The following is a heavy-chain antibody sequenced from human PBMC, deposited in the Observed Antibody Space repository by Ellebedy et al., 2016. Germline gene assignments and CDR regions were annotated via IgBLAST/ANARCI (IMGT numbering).Heavy chain of an antibody. D-gene: IGHD6-19*01. CDR1: GFTFSSYG. J-gene: IGHJ4*02. Sequence: GGSLRLXCAASGFTFSSYGMHWVRQAPGKGLEWVAVIWYDGSNKYYADSVKGRFTISRDNSKNTLYLQMNSLRAEDTAVYYCAREQDSGWYADYWGQGTLVTVSS. CDR2: IWYDGSNK. V-gene: IGHV3-33*01. CDR3: AREQDSGWYADY.